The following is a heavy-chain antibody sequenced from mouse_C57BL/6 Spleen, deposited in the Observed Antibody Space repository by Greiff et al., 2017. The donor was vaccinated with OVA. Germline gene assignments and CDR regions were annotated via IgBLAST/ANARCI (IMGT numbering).Heavy chain of an antibody. Sequence: VQLQQSGPGLVKPSQSLSLTCSVTGYSITSGYYWNWIRQFPGNKLEWMGYISYDGSNNYNPSLKNRISITRDTSKNQFFLKLNSVTTEDTATYYCARDGGYGSSPYYFDYWGQGPTLTVSS. J-gene: IGHJ2*01. CDR1: GYSITSGYY. CDR2: ISYDGSN. CDR3: ARDGGYGSSPYYFDY. D-gene: IGHD1-1*01. V-gene: IGHV3-6*01.